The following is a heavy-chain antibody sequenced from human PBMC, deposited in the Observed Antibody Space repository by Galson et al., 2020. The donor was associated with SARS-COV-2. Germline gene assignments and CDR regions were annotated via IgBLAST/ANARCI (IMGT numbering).Heavy chain of an antibody. CDR1: GFTFSSYD. J-gene: IGHJ6*03. D-gene: IGHD6-6*01. Sequence: GGSLRLSCAASGFTFSSYDMHWVRQATGKGLEWVSAIGTAGDTYYPGSVKGRFTISRENAKNSLYLQMNSLRAGDTAVYYCARGVSQTKAARQHMFYYYHYMDVWGKGTTVTVSS. V-gene: IGHV3-13*01. CDR2: IGTAGDT. CDR3: ARGVSQTKAARQHMFYYYHYMDV.